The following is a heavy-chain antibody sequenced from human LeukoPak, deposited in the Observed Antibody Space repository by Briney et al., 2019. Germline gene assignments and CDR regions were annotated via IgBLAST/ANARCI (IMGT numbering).Heavy chain of an antibody. Sequence: PSETLSLTCTVSGGSVSSGSYYWSWIRQPPGKGLEWIGYIYYSGSTNYNPSLKSRVTISVDTSKNQFSLKLSSVTAADTAVYYCARLKYSSGWLGGTYYFDYWGQGTPVTVSS. CDR3: ARLKYSSGWLGGTYYFDY. V-gene: IGHV4-61*01. J-gene: IGHJ4*02. D-gene: IGHD6-19*01. CDR1: GGSVSSGSYY. CDR2: IYYSGST.